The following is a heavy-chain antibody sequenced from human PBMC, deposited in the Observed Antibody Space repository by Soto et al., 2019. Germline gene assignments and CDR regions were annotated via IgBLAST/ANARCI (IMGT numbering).Heavy chain of an antibody. V-gene: IGHV3-53*01. CDR2: IYSGGST. Sequence: PGGSLRLSCAASGFTVSSDYVSWVRQAPGKGLEWVSVIYSGGSTYYADSVKDRFTISRDNSKNTLYLQMNGLRAEDTAVYYCARGGSRRLQLWFVFDYWGQGTLVTVSS. D-gene: IGHD5-18*01. CDR3: ARGGSRRLQLWFVFDY. J-gene: IGHJ4*02. CDR1: GFTVSSDY.